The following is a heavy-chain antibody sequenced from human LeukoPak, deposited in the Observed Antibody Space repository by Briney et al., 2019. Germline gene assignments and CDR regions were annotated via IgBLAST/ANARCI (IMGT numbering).Heavy chain of an antibody. Sequence: GGSLRLSCAASGFTFSSYEMTWVRQAPGKGLEWVSSISSSSSYIYYADSVKGRFTISRDNAKNSLYLQMNSLRVEDTAVYYCARDPGSRQQLVVDYWGQGTLVTVSS. CDR3: ARDPGSRQQLVVDY. CDR2: ISSSSSYI. V-gene: IGHV3-21*01. J-gene: IGHJ4*02. CDR1: GFTFSSYE. D-gene: IGHD6-13*01.